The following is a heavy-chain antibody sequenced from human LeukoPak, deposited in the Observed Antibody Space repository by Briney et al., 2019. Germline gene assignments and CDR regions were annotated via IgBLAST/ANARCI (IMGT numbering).Heavy chain of an antibody. D-gene: IGHD3-3*01. CDR2: ITWDGGST. V-gene: IGHV3-43*01. J-gene: IGHJ4*02. Sequence: GGSLRLSCAASGFTFDDYTMHWVRQAPGKGLEWVSLITWDGGSTYYADSVKGRFTISRDNSKNTLYLQMNSLRAEDTAVYYCAKDSGDFWSGYPYFDYWGQGTLVTVSS. CDR3: AKDSGDFWSGYPYFDY. CDR1: GFTFDDYT.